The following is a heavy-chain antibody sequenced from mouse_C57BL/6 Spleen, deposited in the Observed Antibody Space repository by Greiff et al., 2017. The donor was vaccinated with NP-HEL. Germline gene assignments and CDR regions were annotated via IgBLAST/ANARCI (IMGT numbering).Heavy chain of an antibody. CDR2: ISSGGDYI. V-gene: IGHV5-9-1*02. Sequence: EVQGVESGEGLVKPGGSLKLSCAASGFTFSSYAMSWVRQTPEKRLEWVAYISSGGDYIYYADTVKGRFTISRDNARNTLYLQMSSLKSEDTAMYYCTRGGYYGSSYTWFAYWGQGTLVTVSA. J-gene: IGHJ3*01. CDR1: GFTFSSYA. D-gene: IGHD1-1*01. CDR3: TRGGYYGSSYTWFAY.